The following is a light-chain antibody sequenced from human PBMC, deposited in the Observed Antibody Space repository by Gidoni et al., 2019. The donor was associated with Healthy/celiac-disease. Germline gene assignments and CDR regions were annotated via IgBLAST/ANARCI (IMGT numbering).Light chain of an antibody. V-gene: IGLV1-40*01. J-gene: IGLJ2*01. CDR2: GNS. Sequence: QSVLTQPPSVSGAPGQRVTISCTGSSSNIGAGYDVHWYQPLPGTAPKLLIHGNSNRPSGVPDRFSGSKSGTSASLAISGLQAEDEADYYCQSYDSSLSGSVFGGGTKLTVL. CDR1: SSNIGAGYD. CDR3: QSYDSSLSGSV.